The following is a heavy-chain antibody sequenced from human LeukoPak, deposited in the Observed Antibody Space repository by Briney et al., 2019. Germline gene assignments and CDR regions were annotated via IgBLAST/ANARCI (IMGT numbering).Heavy chain of an antibody. CDR1: GDSIRSHY. Sequence: PSETLSLTCTDSGDSIRSHYWSWIRQPPGKGLEWIGYIYYTGTTNSNPSLRSRVSISVDTSKNQSSLNLSSVTAADTAVYICARDRGDGYNWDGFDIWGQGTLVTVSS. CDR3: ARDRGDGYNWDGFDI. J-gene: IGHJ3*02. V-gene: IGHV4-59*11. CDR2: IYYTGTT. D-gene: IGHD5-24*01.